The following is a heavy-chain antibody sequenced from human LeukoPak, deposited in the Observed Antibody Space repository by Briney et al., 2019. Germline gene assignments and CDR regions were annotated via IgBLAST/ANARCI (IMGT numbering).Heavy chain of an antibody. D-gene: IGHD2-2*03. CDR1: GYTFTTYY. Sequence: ASVTVSCTASGYTFTTYYMHWVRQAPGQGLEWMGIINPSGGSTSYAQKFQGRVTMTRDTSTSTVYMELSSLRSEDTAVYYCARYRQDGYCSSTSCYGFDYWGQGTLVTVSS. CDR2: INPSGGST. J-gene: IGHJ4*02. CDR3: ARYRQDGYCSSTSCYGFDY. V-gene: IGHV1-46*01.